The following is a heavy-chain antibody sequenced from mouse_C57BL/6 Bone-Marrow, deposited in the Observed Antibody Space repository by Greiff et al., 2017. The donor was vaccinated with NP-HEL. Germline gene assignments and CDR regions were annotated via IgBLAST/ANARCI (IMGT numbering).Heavy chain of an antibody. CDR1: GYAFSSSW. D-gene: IGHD2-3*01. Sequence: QVQLQQSGPELVKPGASVKISCKASGYAFSSSWMNWVKQRPGKGLEWIGRIYPGDGDTNYNGKFKGKATLTADKSSSTAYMPLSSLTSEDSAVYFCARDGYYAGFAYWGQGTLVTVSA. CDR2: IYPGDGDT. J-gene: IGHJ3*01. CDR3: ARDGYYAGFAY. V-gene: IGHV1-82*01.